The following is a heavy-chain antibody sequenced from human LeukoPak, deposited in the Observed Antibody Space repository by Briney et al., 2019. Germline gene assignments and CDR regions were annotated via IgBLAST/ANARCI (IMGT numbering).Heavy chain of an antibody. J-gene: IGHJ4*02. Sequence: GGALRLSCAASGFAFSSFAMYWVRQAPGKGLEYVSAISSDGVDTYYADSVKGRFTISRDNSKNTLFLQMGSLRPEDMAVYYCARRYSSGWYEGFDYWGQGTLVTVSS. CDR3: ARRYSSGWYEGFDY. CDR1: GFAFSSFA. CDR2: ISSDGVDT. V-gene: IGHV3-64*02. D-gene: IGHD6-19*01.